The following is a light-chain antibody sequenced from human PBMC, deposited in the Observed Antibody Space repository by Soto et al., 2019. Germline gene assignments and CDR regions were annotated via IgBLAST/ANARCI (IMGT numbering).Light chain of an antibody. CDR1: QTISSW. CDR2: KAS. Sequence: DIQMTQSPSSVSASVGDRGTITCRASQTISSWLAWYQQKPGKDPKLLIYKASTLKSGVPSRFSGSGSGTEFTLTISSLQPDDFATYYCQHYNSYSEAFGQGTKLDIK. J-gene: IGKJ1*01. V-gene: IGKV1-5*03. CDR3: QHYNSYSEA.